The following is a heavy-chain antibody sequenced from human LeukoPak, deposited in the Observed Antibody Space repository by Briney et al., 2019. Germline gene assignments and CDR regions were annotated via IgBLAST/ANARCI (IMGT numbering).Heavy chain of an antibody. V-gene: IGHV5-51*01. CDR3: ARGQYSSSWYAGYYYYGMDV. D-gene: IGHD6-13*01. Sequence: GESLKISCKGSGYSFTSYWIGWVRQMPGKGLEWMGIIYPGDSDTRYSPSFQGQVTISADKSISTAYLQWSSLKASDTAMYYCARGQYSSSWYAGYYYYGMDVWGQGTTVTVSS. J-gene: IGHJ6*02. CDR1: GYSFTSYW. CDR2: IYPGDSDT.